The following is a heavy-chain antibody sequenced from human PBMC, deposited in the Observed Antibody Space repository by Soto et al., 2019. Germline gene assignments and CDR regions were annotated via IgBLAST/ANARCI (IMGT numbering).Heavy chain of an antibody. Sequence: GGALRLSCAASGFTFSSYAMHWVRQAPGKGLEWVAVISYDGSNKYYADSVKGRFTISRDNSKNTLYLQMNSLRAEDTAVYYCARDPLWGTAMVLWYFDLWGRGTLVTVSS. J-gene: IGHJ2*01. CDR3: ARDPLWGTAMVLWYFDL. CDR2: ISYDGSNK. D-gene: IGHD5-18*01. V-gene: IGHV3-30-3*01. CDR1: GFTFSSYA.